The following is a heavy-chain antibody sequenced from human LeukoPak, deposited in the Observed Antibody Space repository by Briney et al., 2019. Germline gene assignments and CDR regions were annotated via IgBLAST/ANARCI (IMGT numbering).Heavy chain of an antibody. CDR1: GFTVSSNY. CDR3: TRNWGSDNWLDP. V-gene: IGHV3-53*01. CDR2: IYSGGST. Sequence: TGGSLRLSCAASGFTVSSNYMTWVRQAPGKGLEWVSVIYSGGSTYYADSVKGRFTISRDNSKNTLYLQMNSLRAEDTAVYYCTRNWGSDNWLDPWGQGTLVTVSS. J-gene: IGHJ5*02. D-gene: IGHD7-27*01.